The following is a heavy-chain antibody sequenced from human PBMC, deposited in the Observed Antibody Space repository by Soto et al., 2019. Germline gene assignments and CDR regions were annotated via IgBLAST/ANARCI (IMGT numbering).Heavy chain of an antibody. V-gene: IGHV3-9*01. D-gene: IGHD6-19*01. CDR2: ISWNSGSI. J-gene: IGHJ4*02. Sequence: DVQLVESGGGLVQPGRSLRLSCAASGFTFDDYAMHWVRQAPGKGLEWVSGISWNSGSIGYADSVKGRFTISRDNAKNSLYLQMNSLRAEDTALYYCASLYSSGWYYFDYWGQGTLVTVSS. CDR3: ASLYSSGWYYFDY. CDR1: GFTFDDYA.